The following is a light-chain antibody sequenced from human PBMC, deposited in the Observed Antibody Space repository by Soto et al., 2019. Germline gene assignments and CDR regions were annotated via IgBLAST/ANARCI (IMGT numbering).Light chain of an antibody. CDR3: ISYTSISTLV. J-gene: IGLJ3*02. V-gene: IGLV2-14*01. CDR1: SSDVGGYNY. Sequence: QSALTQPASVSGSPGQSITISCTGTSSDVGGYNYVSWYQQHPGKAPKLMIYEVTNRPSGVSNRFSGSKSGNTASLTISGLHAEDEADYFCISYTSISTLVFGGGTKLTVL. CDR2: EVT.